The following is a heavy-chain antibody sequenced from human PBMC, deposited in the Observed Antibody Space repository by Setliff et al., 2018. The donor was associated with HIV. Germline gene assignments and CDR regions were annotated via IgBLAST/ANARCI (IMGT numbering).Heavy chain of an antibody. Sequence: PSETLSLTCTVSGGSISGHYWSWIRQTPGKGLEWIGYVYSNGNTDYNPSLTSRVTISVDTSKNQFSLKLPSVTAADTAVYYCARSTVGAGASFPWGRGILVTVPS. CDR2: VYSNGNT. CDR1: GGSISGHY. CDR3: ARSTVGAGASFP. V-gene: IGHV4-59*11. D-gene: IGHD1-26*01. J-gene: IGHJ5*02.